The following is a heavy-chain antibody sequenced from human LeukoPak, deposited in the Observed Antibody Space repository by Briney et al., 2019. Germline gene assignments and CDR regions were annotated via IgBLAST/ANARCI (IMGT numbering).Heavy chain of an antibody. CDR2: FYYTGTI. CDR1: DGSMSSTDHF. V-gene: IGHV4-39*01. Sequence: PSETLSLTCIVSDGSMSSTDHFWGWIRQPPGEGLEWIGSFYYTGTIFYSPSLESRGTISIDTSKNQFSLKIRSVTAADTAVYYCARQGVVPNKAGWYFDLWGRGALVTVSS. J-gene: IGHJ2*01. CDR3: ARQGVVPNKAGWYFDL. D-gene: IGHD3-10*01.